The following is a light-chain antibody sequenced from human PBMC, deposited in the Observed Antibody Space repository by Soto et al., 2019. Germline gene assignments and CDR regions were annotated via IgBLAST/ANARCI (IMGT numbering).Light chain of an antibody. CDR1: QSVSSSY. J-gene: IGKJ1*01. CDR3: QQFDYSPLT. Sequence: EIVLTQSPGTLSLSPGERATLSCRASQSVSSSYLAWYQQKPGQAPRLLIYGASTRAPDISDRFSGSGSGTDFTLTISRLEPEDSGEYYCQQFDYSPLTFGQGTKVEVK. V-gene: IGKV3-20*01. CDR2: GAS.